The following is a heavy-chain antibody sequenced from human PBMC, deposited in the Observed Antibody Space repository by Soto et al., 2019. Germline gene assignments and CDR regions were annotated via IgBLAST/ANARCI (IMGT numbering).Heavy chain of an antibody. CDR3: ASVGVGVGYCSSTSCYDSPLSAFDI. Sequence: ASVKVSCKASGYTFTSYGISWVRQAPGQGLEWMGWISAYNGNTNYAQKLQGRVTMTTDTSTSTAYMELRSLRSDDTAVYYCASVGVGVGYCSSTSCYDSPLSAFDIWGQGTMVTVSS. CDR1: GYTFTSYG. CDR2: ISAYNGNT. D-gene: IGHD2-2*01. V-gene: IGHV1-18*01. J-gene: IGHJ3*02.